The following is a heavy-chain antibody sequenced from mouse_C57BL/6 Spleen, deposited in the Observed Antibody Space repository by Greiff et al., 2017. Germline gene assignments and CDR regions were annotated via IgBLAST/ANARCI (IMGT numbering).Heavy chain of an antibody. CDR2: IYPGDGAT. D-gene: IGHD4-1*01. J-gene: IGHJ2*01. Sequence: QVQLQQSGPELVKPGASVKISCKASGYAFSSSWMNWVKQRPGKGLEWIGRIYPGDGATNYNGKFKGKATLTADKSSSTAYMQLSSLTSEDSAVYFCARNWEDYFDYWGQGTTLTVSS. V-gene: IGHV1-82*01. CDR1: GYAFSSSW. CDR3: ARNWEDYFDY.